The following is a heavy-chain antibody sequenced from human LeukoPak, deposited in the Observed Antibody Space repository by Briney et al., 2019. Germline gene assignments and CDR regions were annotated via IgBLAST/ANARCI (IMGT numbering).Heavy chain of an antibody. V-gene: IGHV4-39*07. CDR3: AGSTVTTYQDAFDI. Sequence: KASETLSLTCTVSGGSISSSSYYWGWIRQPPGKGLEWIGSIYYSGSTYYNPSLKSRVTISVDTSKNQFSLKLSSVTAADTAVYYCAGSTVTTYQDAFDIWGQGTMVTVSS. CDR1: GGSISSSSYY. D-gene: IGHD4-17*01. CDR2: IYYSGST. J-gene: IGHJ3*02.